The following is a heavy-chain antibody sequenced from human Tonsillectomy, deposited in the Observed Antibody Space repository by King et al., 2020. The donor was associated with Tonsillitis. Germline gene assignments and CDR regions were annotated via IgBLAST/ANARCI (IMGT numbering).Heavy chain of an antibody. CDR1: GYTFTSYY. Sequence: VQLVESGAEVKKPGASVKVSCKASGYTFTSYYMHWVRQAPGQGLEWMGIINPSGGSTSYAQKFQGRVTMTRDPSTSTVYLELSSLRSEETAVYYCATEPAYYYDSSAYYVTWGQGTLVTVSS. V-gene: IGHV1-46*03. CDR2: INPSGGST. CDR3: ATEPAYYYDSSAYYVT. J-gene: IGHJ5*02. D-gene: IGHD3-22*01.